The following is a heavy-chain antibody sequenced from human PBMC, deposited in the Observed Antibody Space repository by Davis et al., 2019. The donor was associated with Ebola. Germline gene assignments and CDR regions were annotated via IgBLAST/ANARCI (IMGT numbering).Heavy chain of an antibody. Sequence: GRSLRLSCAASGFTFSSYAMSWVRQAPGKGLEWVSAISGSGGSTYYADSVKGRFTISRDTSKNTLYLQMNSLRAEDTAVYYCARVLTMIVVVQGHFDLWGRGTLVTVSS. J-gene: IGHJ2*01. CDR2: ISGSGGST. CDR1: GFTFSSYA. V-gene: IGHV3-23*01. CDR3: ARVLTMIVVVQGHFDL. D-gene: IGHD3-22*01.